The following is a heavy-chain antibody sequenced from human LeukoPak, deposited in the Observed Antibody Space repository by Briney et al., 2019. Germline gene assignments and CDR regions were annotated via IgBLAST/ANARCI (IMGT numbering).Heavy chain of an antibody. CDR1: GFTFSNYW. V-gene: IGHV3-7*01. Sequence: GGSLRLSCAASGFTFSNYWMSWVRQAPGKGLEGVASIKQNGSEKQYAGSVRGRFTISRDNAKNVLYRQMNSLTAEDTAVYYCAKDRHYFQSDYWGEGTLVTVSS. J-gene: IGHJ4*02. D-gene: IGHD3-10*01. CDR3: AKDRHYFQSDY. CDR2: IKQNGSEK.